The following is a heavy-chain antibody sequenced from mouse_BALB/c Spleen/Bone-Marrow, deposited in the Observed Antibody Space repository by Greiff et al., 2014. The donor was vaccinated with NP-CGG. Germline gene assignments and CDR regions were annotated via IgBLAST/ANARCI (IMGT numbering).Heavy chain of an antibody. Sequence: LQESGPELVKPGASVKVSCKASGYAFTNHNMNWVKQSHGKSLEWIGYIDPYSGGTNYNQKFRGKATLTVDKSSSTAYMHLNSLTSEDSAVYYCSRGVLAYFDYWGQGTTLTVSS. V-gene: IGHV1S135*01. J-gene: IGHJ2*01. CDR2: IDPYSGGT. CDR3: SRGVLAYFDY. CDR1: GYAFTNHN. D-gene: IGHD2-14*01.